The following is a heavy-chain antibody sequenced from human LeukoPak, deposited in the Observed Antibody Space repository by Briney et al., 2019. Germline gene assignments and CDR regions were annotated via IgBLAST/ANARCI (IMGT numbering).Heavy chain of an antibody. Sequence: SETLSLTCTVSHGSIRGYYWSWIRQPPGKGLEWIGFIHYSGSTNYTPSLKSRVTMSVDTSKNQFSLKLTSVTAADTAAYYCAGGEEWDRGCAGYWGQGTLITVSS. CDR1: HGSIRGYY. CDR3: AGGEEWDRGCAGY. V-gene: IGHV4-59*01. CDR2: IHYSGST. J-gene: IGHJ4*02. D-gene: IGHD1-26*01.